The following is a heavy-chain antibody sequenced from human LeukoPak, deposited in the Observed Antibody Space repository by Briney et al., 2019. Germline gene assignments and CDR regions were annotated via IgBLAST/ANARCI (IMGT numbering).Heavy chain of an antibody. D-gene: IGHD3-10*01. J-gene: IGHJ4*02. CDR2: IYSGEST. CDR1: GSSVRGNY. CDR3: AREGAYGSGSYEH. V-gene: IGHV3-53*01. Sequence: GGSLRLSCAVSGSSVRGNYMSWVRQAPGKGLQWVSIIYSGESTHYADSVKGRFTISRDHSKNTLYLQMNRLRAEDTAVYYCAREGAYGSGSYEHWGQETLVTVAS.